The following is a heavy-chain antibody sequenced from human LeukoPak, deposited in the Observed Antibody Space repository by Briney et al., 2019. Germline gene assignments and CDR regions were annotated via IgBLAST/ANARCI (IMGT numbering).Heavy chain of an antibody. Sequence: SETLSLTCTVSGGSMSSDYWSWIRQAPGKGLEWIGYLSYTGSTNYNPSLKSRVTISVDMSKSQFSLKLSSVTAADTAVYYCARRIASSGKGFDYWGQGTLVTVSS. CDR1: GGSMSSDY. J-gene: IGHJ4*02. CDR3: ARRIASSGKGFDY. V-gene: IGHV4-59*01. CDR2: LSYTGST. D-gene: IGHD6-13*01.